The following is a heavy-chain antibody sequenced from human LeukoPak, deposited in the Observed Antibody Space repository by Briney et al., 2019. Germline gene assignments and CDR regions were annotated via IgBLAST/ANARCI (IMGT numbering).Heavy chain of an antibody. CDR1: GFTFSSYG. CDR3: ATSRRALLVPAAIDY. J-gene: IGHJ4*02. D-gene: IGHD2-2*01. V-gene: IGHV3-30*03. CDR2: ISYDGSNK. Sequence: PGGSLRLPCAASGFTFSSYGMHGVRQAPGKGREWVAVISYDGSNKYYADSVKGRFTISRDNSKNTLYLQMNSLRAEDTAVYYCATSRRALLVPAAIDYWGQGTLVTVSS.